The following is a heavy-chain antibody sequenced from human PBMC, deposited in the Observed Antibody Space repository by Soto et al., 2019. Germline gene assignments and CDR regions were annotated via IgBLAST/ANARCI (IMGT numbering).Heavy chain of an antibody. Sequence: QVQLQQWGAGLLKPSETLSLTCAVYGGSFSGYYWSWIRQPPGKGLEWIGEINHSGSTNYNPSLKSRVTLSVDTSKNQFSLKLSSVTAADTPVYYCARVFAFGGVIVPPYFDYWGQGTLVTVSS. CDR1: GGSFSGYY. V-gene: IGHV4-34*01. CDR2: INHSGST. J-gene: IGHJ4*02. CDR3: ARVFAFGGVIVPPYFDY. D-gene: IGHD3-16*02.